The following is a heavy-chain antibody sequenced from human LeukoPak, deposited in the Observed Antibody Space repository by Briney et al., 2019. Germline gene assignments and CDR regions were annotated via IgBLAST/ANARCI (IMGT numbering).Heavy chain of an antibody. D-gene: IGHD6-6*01. V-gene: IGHV2-5*02. J-gene: IGHJ4*02. Sequence: SGPTLVKPTQTLTLTCTFSGFSLSTSGAGVGWIRQPPGEALEWLALIYWDDDKRYSPSLKSRLTITKDSSKNQVVLTMTNMDPVDTATYYCAHSLGSIAARYFDYWGQGTLVTVSS. CDR2: IYWDDDK. CDR1: GFSLSTSGAG. CDR3: AHSLGSIAARYFDY.